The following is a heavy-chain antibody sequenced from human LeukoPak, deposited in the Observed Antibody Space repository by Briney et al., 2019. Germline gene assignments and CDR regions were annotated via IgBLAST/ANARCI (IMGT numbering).Heavy chain of an antibody. CDR1: GFTFSSYW. CDR2: INSDGSST. V-gene: IGHV3-74*01. CDR3: ARDPYDFWSGFDY. J-gene: IGHJ4*02. D-gene: IGHD3-3*01. Sequence: GSXRLSCAASGFTFSSYWMHWVRQAPGKGLVWVSRINSDGSSTTYADSVKGRFTISRDNAKNTLYLQMNSLRVEDTAVYYCARDPYDFWSGFDYWGQGTLVTVSS.